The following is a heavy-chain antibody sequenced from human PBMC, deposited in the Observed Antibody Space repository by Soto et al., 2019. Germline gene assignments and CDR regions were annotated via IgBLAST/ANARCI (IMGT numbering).Heavy chain of an antibody. D-gene: IGHD3-9*01. CDR2: IYYSGGT. CDR3: ARSILTGFYAYFDY. V-gene: IGHV4-31*03. CDR1: GGSVTSGGYY. Sequence: QVQLQESGPGLVKPSQTLSLTCTVSGGSVTSGGYYWSWIRQHPGKGLEWTGYIYYSGGTYYNPSLNSRVTISVDTSKNQFSLKLTSVTAADTAVYYCARSILTGFYAYFDYWGQGTLVTVSS. J-gene: IGHJ4*02.